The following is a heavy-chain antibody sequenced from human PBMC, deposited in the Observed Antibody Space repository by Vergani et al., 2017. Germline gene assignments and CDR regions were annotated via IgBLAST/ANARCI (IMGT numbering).Heavy chain of an antibody. J-gene: IGHJ4*02. CDR2: ISSSSSYI. D-gene: IGHD2-21*02. CDR1: GFTFSSYS. Sequence: EVQMVESGGGLVKPGGSLRLSCAASGFTFSSYSMNWVRQAPGKGLEWVSSISSSSSYIYYADSVKGRFTISRDNAKNSLYLQMNSLRAEDTAVYYCATLAYCGGDCYLTPYYYFDYWGQGTLVTVSS. CDR3: ATLAYCGGDCYLTPYYYFDY. V-gene: IGHV3-21*01.